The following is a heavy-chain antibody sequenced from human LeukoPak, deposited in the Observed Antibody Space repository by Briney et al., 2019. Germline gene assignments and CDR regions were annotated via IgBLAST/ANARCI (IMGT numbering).Heavy chain of an antibody. V-gene: IGHV3-15*07. D-gene: IGHD2-2*01. Sequence: GGSLRLSCAASGFTFSNAWMNWVRQAPGKGLEWVGRIKSKTDGGTTDYAAPVKGRFTISRDDSKNTLYPQMNSLKTEDTAVYYCTTRTNKLYCSSTSCYYYYGMDVWGQGTTVTVSS. CDR3: TTRTNKLYCSSTSCYYYYGMDV. CDR2: IKSKTDGGTT. CDR1: GFTFSNAW. J-gene: IGHJ6*02.